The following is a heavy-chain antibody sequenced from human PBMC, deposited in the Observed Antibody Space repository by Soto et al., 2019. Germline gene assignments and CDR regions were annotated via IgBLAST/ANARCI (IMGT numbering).Heavy chain of an antibody. CDR1: GFTFSSYS. CDR2: ISSSSSTI. V-gene: IGHV3-48*01. CDR3: ARVLDYDFWSGFDY. D-gene: IGHD3-3*01. Sequence: GGSLRLSCAASGFTFSSYSMNWVRQAPGKGLEWVSYISSSSSTIYYADSVKGRFTISRDNAKNSLYLQMNSLRAEDTAVYYCARVLDYDFWSGFDYWGQGTLVTVSS. J-gene: IGHJ4*02.